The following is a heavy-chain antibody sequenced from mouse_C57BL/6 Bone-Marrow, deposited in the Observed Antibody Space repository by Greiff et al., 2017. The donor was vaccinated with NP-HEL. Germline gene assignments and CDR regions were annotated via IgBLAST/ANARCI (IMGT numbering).Heavy chain of an antibody. CDR3: LRWEIYDGYYGAY. J-gene: IGHJ3*01. Sequence: QVQLQQSGAELARPGASVKLSCKASGYTFTSYGISWVKQRTGQGLEWIGEIYPRSGNTYYNEKFKGKATLTADKSSSTAYMELRSLTSEDSAVYFCLRWEIYDGYYGAYWGQGTLVTVSA. D-gene: IGHD2-3*01. V-gene: IGHV1-81*01. CDR2: IYPRSGNT. CDR1: GYTFTSYG.